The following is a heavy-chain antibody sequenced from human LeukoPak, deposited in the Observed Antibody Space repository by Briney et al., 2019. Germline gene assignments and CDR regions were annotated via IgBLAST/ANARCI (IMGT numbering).Heavy chain of an antibody. D-gene: IGHD6-19*01. V-gene: IGHV6-1*01. CDR3: ARDRAEAVAGHAYYFDY. CDR2: TYYRSKWYN. CDR1: CDSVSSNSSA. Sequence: QTLSLTCAISCDSVSSNSSAWNWSRQSPSRGLELLGRTYYRSKWYNDYAVSVKRRITISPDTSTNQFSLQLNCVTPEDTAVYSCARDRAEAVAGHAYYFDYWGQGTLVTVSS. J-gene: IGHJ4*02.